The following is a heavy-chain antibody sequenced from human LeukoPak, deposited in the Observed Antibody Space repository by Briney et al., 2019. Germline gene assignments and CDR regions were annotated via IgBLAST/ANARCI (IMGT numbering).Heavy chain of an antibody. J-gene: IGHJ4*02. CDR3: ARGVDSHYYGSGSSADYFDY. CDR1: GGSFSGYY. CDR2: INHSGST. D-gene: IGHD3-10*01. Sequence: SETLSLTCAVYGGSFSGYYWSWIRRPPGKGLEWIGEINHSGSTNYNPSLKSRVTISVDTSKNQFSLKLSSVTAADTAVYYCARGVDSHYYGSGSSADYFDYWGQGTLVTVSS. V-gene: IGHV4-34*01.